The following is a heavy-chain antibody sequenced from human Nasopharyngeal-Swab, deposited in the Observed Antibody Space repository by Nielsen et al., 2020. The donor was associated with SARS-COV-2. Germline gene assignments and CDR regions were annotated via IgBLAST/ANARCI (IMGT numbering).Heavy chain of an antibody. CDR3: ALITMVRGVTAGEPQP. V-gene: IGHV1-69*01. D-gene: IGHD3-10*01. J-gene: IGHJ5*02. CDR2: IIPIFGTA. Sequence: WVRQAPGQGLEWMGGIIPIFGTANYAQKFQGRVTITADESTSTAYMELSSLRSEDTAVYYCALITMVRGVTAGEPQPWGQGTLVTVSS.